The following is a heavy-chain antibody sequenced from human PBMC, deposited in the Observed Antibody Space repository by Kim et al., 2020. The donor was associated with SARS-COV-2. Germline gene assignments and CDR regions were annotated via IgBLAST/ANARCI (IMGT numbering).Heavy chain of an antibody. CDR3: ARGTASYVGDSLNVGWFDP. J-gene: IGHJ5*02. D-gene: IGHD2-21*02. CDR2: MNPNSGNT. V-gene: IGHV1-8*01. Sequence: ASVKVSCKASGYTFTSYDINWVRQATGQGLEWMGWMNPNSGNTGYAQKFQGRVTMTRNTSISTAYMELSSLRSEDTAVYYCARGTASYVGDSLNVGWFDPWGQGTLVTVSS. CDR1: GYTFTSYD.